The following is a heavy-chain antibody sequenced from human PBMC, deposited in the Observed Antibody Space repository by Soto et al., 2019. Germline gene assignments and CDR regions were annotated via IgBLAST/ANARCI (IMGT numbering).Heavy chain of an antibody. CDR2: IKQDGSEK. CDR3: ALFVVVPAAPDY. J-gene: IGHJ4*02. CDR1: GFTFSSYW. Sequence: GGSLRLSCAASGFTFSSYWMSWVRQAPGKGLEWVANIKQDGSEKYYVDSVKGRFTISRDNDKNSLYLQMNSLRAEDTAVYYCALFVVVPAAPDYWGQGTLVTISS. D-gene: IGHD2-15*01. V-gene: IGHV3-7*01.